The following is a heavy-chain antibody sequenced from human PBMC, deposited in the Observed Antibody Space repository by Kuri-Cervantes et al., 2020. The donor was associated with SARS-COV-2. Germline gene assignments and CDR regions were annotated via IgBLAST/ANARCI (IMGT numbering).Heavy chain of an antibody. CDR1: GGSVSSGSDY. CDR3: ARDSARYSSSLDY. V-gene: IGHV4-61*01. D-gene: IGHD6-13*01. CDR2: SYYSGST. J-gene: IGHJ4*02. Sequence: SETLSLTCTVSGGSVSSGSDYWSWIRQPPGKRLEWIGYSYYSGSTNYNPSLKSRVTISVDTSKNQFSLKVSSVTAADTAVYYCARDSARYSSSLDYWGQGTLVTVSS.